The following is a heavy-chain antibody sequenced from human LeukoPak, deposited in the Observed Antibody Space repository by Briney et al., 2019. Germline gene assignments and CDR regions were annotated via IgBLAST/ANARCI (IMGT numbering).Heavy chain of an antibody. J-gene: IGHJ4*02. D-gene: IGHD2-15*01. CDR1: GFTFSSYA. V-gene: IGHV3-23*01. CDR2: ISGSGGST. Sequence: GGSLRLSCAASGFTFSSYAMSWVRQAPGKGLGWVSAISGSGGSTYYADSVKGRFTISRDNSKNTLYLQMNSLRAEDTAVYYCAKDLLVVVAATRGWGQGTLVTVSS. CDR3: AKDLLVVVAATRG.